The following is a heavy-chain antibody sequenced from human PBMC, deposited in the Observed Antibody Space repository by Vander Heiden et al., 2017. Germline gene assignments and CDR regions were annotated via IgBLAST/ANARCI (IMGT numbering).Heavy chain of an antibody. CDR2: ISGNSVSI. D-gene: IGHD3-22*01. CDR3: AKAPSRARYDRLGCYFDY. Sequence: EVQLVESGGSLVQPGRSLRLSCAASGFTFDDYAMHWVRQAPGKGLEWVSGISGNSVSIGYADSGKGRFTISRDNAKNSLYLQMNSLRAEDTALYYCAKAPSRARYDRLGCYFDYWGQGTLVTVSS. CDR1: GFTFDDYA. V-gene: IGHV3-9*01. J-gene: IGHJ4*02.